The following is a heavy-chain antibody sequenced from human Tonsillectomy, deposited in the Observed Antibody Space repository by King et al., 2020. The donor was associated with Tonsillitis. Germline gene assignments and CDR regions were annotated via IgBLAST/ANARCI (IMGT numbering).Heavy chain of an antibody. Sequence: TLKESGPTLVKPTQTLTLTCTFSGFSLSTSGVGVGWIRQPPGKALEWLALIYWNDDKRYSPSLKSRLTITKDTSKNQVVLTMTNMDPVDTATYYYAHLITMVRGPKNDNWFDPWGQGTLVPVSS. J-gene: IGHJ5*02. CDR1: GFSLSTSGVG. CDR2: IYWNDDK. V-gene: IGHV2-5*01. D-gene: IGHD3-10*01. CDR3: AHLITMVRGPKNDNWFDP.